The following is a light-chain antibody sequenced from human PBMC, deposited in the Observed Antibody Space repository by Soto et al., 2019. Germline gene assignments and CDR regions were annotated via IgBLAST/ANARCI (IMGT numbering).Light chain of an antibody. J-gene: IGLJ1*01. Sequence: QSVLTQPASVPGSPGQSITISCTGTSSDVGSYNYVSWYQQHPGKAPKLMIYDVSNRPSGVSDRFSGSKSGNTASLTISGLHAEDEADYYCTSYITAGTYVFGTGTKVTVL. CDR2: DVS. V-gene: IGLV2-14*03. CDR3: TSYITAGTYV. CDR1: SSDVGSYNY.